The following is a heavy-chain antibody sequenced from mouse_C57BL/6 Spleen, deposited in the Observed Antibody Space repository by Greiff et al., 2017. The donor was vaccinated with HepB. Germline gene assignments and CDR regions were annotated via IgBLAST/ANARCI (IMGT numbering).Heavy chain of an antibody. CDR2: IDPSDSYT. CDR3: SRKGGPAWFAY. CDR1: GYTFTSYW. Sequence: VQLQQSGAELVKPGASVKLSCKASGYTFTSYWMQWVKQRPGQGLEWIGEIDPSDSYTNYNQKFKGKATLTVDTSSSTAYMQLSSLTSEDSAVYYWSRKGGPAWFAYWGQGTLVTVSA. J-gene: IGHJ3*01. V-gene: IGHV1-50*01.